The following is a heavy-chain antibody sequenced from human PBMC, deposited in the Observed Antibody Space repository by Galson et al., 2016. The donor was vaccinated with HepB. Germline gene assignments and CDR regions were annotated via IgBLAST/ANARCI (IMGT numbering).Heavy chain of an antibody. CDR2: IYHFGST. V-gene: IGHV4-31*03. J-gene: IGHJ6*02. CDR3: ARDEGYYGMDV. CDR1: GDSIRRNDYY. Sequence: PLSLTCTVSGDSIRRNDYYWTWIRQHPVKGLEWIATIYHFGSTYYNPSLQSRVTISVDTSKNQFYLRLTSLTAADTAVYFCARDEGYYGMDVWGQGTTVIVSS.